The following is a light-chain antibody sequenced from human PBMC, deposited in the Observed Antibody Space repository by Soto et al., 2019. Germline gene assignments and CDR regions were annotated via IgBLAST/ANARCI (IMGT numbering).Light chain of an antibody. V-gene: IGKV3-15*01. J-gene: IGKJ5*01. CDR3: QQYNNWPIT. Sequence: EVVLTQSPATLSVSPGERATLSCRASQSVGVLLAWYQQRPGQTPRLLIFRASTRATGIPARFSGSGSGTEFTLTITSLQPEDFAVYYCQQYNNWPITFGQGTRLEIK. CDR2: RAS. CDR1: QSVGVL.